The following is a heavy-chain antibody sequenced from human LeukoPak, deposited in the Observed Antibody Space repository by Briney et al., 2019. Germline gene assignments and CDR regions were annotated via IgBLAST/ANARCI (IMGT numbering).Heavy chain of an antibody. J-gene: IGHJ4*02. CDR1: GYTFTSYD. D-gene: IGHD3-16*01. V-gene: IGHV1-8*01. Sequence: ASVKVSCKASGYTFTSYDINWVRQAPGQGREWMGWMNPNSGNTGYAQKFQGRVTMTRNTSISTAYMKLSSLRSEDTAVYYCARGFKGRGGDYWGQGTLVTVSS. CDR3: ARGFKGRGGDY. CDR2: MNPNSGNT.